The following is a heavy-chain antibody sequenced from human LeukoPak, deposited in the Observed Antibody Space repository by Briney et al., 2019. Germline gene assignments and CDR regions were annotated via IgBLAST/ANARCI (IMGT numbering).Heavy chain of an antibody. V-gene: IGHV4-30-2*01. J-gene: IGHJ6*02. CDR2: IYHSGST. D-gene: IGHD6-13*01. CDR3: ARVSAAGLLDV. CDR1: GGSISSGGYY. Sequence: SETLSLTCTVSGGSISSGGYYWSWIRQPPGKGLEWIGYIYHSGSTYYNPSLKSRVTISVDTSKNQFSLKLSSVTAADTAVYYCARVSAAGLLDVWGQGTTVTVSS.